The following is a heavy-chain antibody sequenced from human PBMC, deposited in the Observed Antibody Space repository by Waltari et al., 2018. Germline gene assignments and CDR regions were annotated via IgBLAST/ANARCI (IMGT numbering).Heavy chain of an antibody. J-gene: IGHJ6*02. Sequence: EVQLVESGGGLVQPGGSLRLSCAASGFTFSSYWMHWVRQAPGKGLVWVSRINSDGRSTSYADSVKGRFTISRDNAKNTLYLQMNSLRAEDTAVYYCARASISIAARRNYYYGMDVWGQGTTVTVSS. CDR3: ARASISIAARRNYYYGMDV. CDR2: INSDGRST. V-gene: IGHV3-74*01. D-gene: IGHD6-6*01. CDR1: GFTFSSYW.